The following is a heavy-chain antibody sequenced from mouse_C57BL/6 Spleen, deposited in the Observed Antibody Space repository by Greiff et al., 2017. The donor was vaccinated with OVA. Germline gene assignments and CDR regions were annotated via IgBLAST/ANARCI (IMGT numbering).Heavy chain of an antibody. J-gene: IGHJ3*01. V-gene: IGHV1-55*01. CDR2: IYPGSGST. CDR1: GYTFTSYW. D-gene: IGHD2-14*01. Sequence: QVQLQQPGAELVKPGASVKMSCKASGYTFTSYWITWVKQRPGQGLEWIGDIYPGSGSTNYNEKFKSKATLTVDTSSSTAYMQLSSLTSEDSAVYYGARIGEIWFQFAYWGQGTLVTVSA. CDR3: ARIGEIWFQFAY.